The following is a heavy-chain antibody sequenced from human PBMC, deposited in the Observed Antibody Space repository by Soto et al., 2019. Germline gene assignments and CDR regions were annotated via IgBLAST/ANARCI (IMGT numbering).Heavy chain of an antibody. D-gene: IGHD4-17*01. Sequence: EVQLVESGGGLVQPGGSLRLSCAASGFTFSSYSMNWVRQAPGKGLEWVSYISSSSSTIYYADSVKGRFTISRDNAKNSLYLQMNSLRAEDTAVYYCARAADYGDDLNWFDPWGQGTLVTVSS. CDR1: GFTFSSYS. J-gene: IGHJ5*02. CDR3: ARAADYGDDLNWFDP. CDR2: ISSSSSTI. V-gene: IGHV3-48*01.